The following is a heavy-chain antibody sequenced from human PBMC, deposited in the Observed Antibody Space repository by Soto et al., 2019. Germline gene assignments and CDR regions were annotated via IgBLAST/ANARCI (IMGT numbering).Heavy chain of an antibody. V-gene: IGHV3-23*01. CDR1: GFTFSSYT. CDR3: AKGGYPTTTYFDL. CDR2: ISGSGDTT. Sequence: EEQLLESGGGLEQPWGSLRLSCAASGFTFSSYTMIWVRQAPGKGLEWGSIISGSGDTTYYADAVKGRFTISRDNSKDTLYLQMNSLKAEDTAIYYCAKGGYPTTTYFDLGGRGTLVTVSS. D-gene: IGHD4-17*01. J-gene: IGHJ2*01.